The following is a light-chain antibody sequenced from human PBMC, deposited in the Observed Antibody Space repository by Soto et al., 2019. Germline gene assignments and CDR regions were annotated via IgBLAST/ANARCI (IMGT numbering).Light chain of an antibody. CDR3: QQSYSTPRT. J-gene: IGKJ1*01. Sequence: DIQMTQSPSSLSASVGDRVTITCRASQSISNYLNWYQRKPGKAPKLLIYAASNLQSGVPSRFSGSGSGTDFALTISSLQPEDFATYYCQQSYSTPRTFGQGTKVDSK. CDR1: QSISNY. CDR2: AAS. V-gene: IGKV1-39*01.